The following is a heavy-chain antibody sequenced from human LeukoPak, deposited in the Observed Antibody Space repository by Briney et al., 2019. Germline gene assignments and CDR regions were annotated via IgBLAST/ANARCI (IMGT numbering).Heavy chain of an antibody. CDR3: AKDSGSGWSYYYYYYMDV. J-gene: IGHJ6*03. D-gene: IGHD6-19*01. V-gene: IGHV3-30*02. CDR1: GFTFSSYG. Sequence: GGSLRLSCAASGFTFSSYGMHWVRQAPGKGLEWVAFIRYDGSNKYYADSVKGRFTISRDNSKSTLYLQMNSLRAEDTAVYYCAKDSGSGWSYYYYYYMDVWGKGTTVTVSS. CDR2: IRYDGSNK.